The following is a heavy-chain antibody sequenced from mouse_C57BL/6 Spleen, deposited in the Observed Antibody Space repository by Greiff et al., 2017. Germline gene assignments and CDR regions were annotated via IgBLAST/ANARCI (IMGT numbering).Heavy chain of an antibody. Sequence: EVQLQQSGPGLVKPSQSLSLTCSVTGYSITSGYYWNWIRQFPGNKLEWMGYISYDGSNNYNPSLKNRISITRDTSKNQFFLKLKSVTTEDTATYYCARKGGSSYEYYFDYWGQGTTLTVSS. D-gene: IGHD1-1*01. CDR1: GYSITSGYY. V-gene: IGHV3-6*01. J-gene: IGHJ2*01. CDR3: ARKGGSSYEYYFDY. CDR2: ISYDGSN.